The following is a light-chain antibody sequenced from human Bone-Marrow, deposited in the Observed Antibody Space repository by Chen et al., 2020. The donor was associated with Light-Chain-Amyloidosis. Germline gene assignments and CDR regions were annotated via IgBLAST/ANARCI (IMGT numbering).Light chain of an antibody. CDR1: SSDVGGYNY. Sequence: QSALTQPASVSGSPGQSINISCTGTSSDVGGYNYVSWYQQHPGQAPKIMIYNVNYRPSGVSSRFSGTKSDNTASLTISGLQAEDEADYFCNSYTSSSAYFVFGTGTKVTVL. CDR3: NSYTSSSAYFV. J-gene: IGLJ1*01. V-gene: IGLV2-14*03. CDR2: NVN.